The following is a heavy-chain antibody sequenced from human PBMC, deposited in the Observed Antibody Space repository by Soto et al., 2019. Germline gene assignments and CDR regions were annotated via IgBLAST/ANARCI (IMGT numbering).Heavy chain of an antibody. CDR2: IYWDDDE. V-gene: IGHV2-5*02. D-gene: IGHD5-18*01. CDR1: GFSLTTRGVG. Sequence: QITLKESGPTLVKPTQTLTLTCTFSGFSLTTRGVGVGWIRQPPGKALEWLALIYWDDDEGYSPSLKSRLTITKDTSKTQVVLTMTTMDPVDTATYYCAHIPRGYSYHFKYWGQGTLVTVSS. J-gene: IGHJ4*02. CDR3: AHIPRGYSYHFKY.